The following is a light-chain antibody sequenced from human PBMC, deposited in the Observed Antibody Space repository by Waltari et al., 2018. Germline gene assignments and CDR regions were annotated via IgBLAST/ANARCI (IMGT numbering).Light chain of an antibody. CDR1: HGISNS. V-gene: IGKV1-NL1*01. Sequence: DMQMTQSPSSLSASVGDRVTITCRASHGISNSLAWYQQKPGKAPKLLLYAASRLESGVPSRFSGSGSGTEYTLTISSLQTEDFATYYCQQYYITPRTFGQGTKVEIK. J-gene: IGKJ1*01. CDR2: AAS. CDR3: QQYYITPRT.